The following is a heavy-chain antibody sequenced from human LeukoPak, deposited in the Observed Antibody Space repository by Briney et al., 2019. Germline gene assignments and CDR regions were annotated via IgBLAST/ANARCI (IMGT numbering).Heavy chain of an antibody. D-gene: IGHD3-10*01. CDR3: AKDAVRGSGSFYYYYFVDV. Sequence: GGSLRLSCAASGFTFSSYAMSWVRQAPGKGLEWVSAISGSGGSTYYADSVKGRFTISRDNSKNTLYLQMNSLRAEDTAVYYCAKDAVRGSGSFYYYYFVDVWGKGTTVTVSS. J-gene: IGHJ6*03. CDR1: GFTFSSYA. V-gene: IGHV3-23*01. CDR2: ISGSGGST.